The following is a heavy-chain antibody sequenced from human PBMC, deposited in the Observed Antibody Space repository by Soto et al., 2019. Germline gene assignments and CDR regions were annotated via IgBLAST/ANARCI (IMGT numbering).Heavy chain of an antibody. V-gene: IGHV4-30-4*01. Sequence: SETLSLTWTVSGGSISSGDYYWSWIRQPPGKGLEWIGYIYYSGSTYYNPSLKSRVTISVDTSKNQFSLKLSSVTAADTAVYYCARTSIAARPGFDPWGQGTLVTVSS. J-gene: IGHJ5*02. CDR2: IYYSGST. D-gene: IGHD6-6*01. CDR1: GGSISSGDYY. CDR3: ARTSIAARPGFDP.